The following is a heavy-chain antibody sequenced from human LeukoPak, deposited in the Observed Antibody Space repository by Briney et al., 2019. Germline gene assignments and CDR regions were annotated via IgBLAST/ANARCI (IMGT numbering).Heavy chain of an antibody. CDR2: ISYDGSDK. V-gene: IGHV3-30*03. CDR3: ARGQLYFDY. J-gene: IGHJ4*02. CDR1: GFTFTNFG. D-gene: IGHD1-1*01. Sequence: GGSLRLSCAASGFTFTNFGMHWVRQAPGKGLEWVAIISYDGSDKFYVDSVKGRFTISRDNSKNTLFLQMNSLRAEDTAVYYCARGQLYFDYWGQGTLVTVSS.